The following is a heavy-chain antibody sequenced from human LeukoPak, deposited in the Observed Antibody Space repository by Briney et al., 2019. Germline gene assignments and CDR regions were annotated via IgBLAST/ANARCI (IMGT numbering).Heavy chain of an antibody. D-gene: IGHD3-3*01. Sequence: ASVKVSCKASGYTFTGYYMHWVRQAPGQGLEWMGIINPSGGSTSYAQKFQGRVTMTRDTSTSTVYMELSSLRSEDTAVYYCARDARHTYDFWSGYLFDYWGQGTLVTVSS. V-gene: IGHV1-46*01. J-gene: IGHJ4*02. CDR1: GYTFTGYY. CDR3: ARDARHTYDFWSGYLFDY. CDR2: INPSGGST.